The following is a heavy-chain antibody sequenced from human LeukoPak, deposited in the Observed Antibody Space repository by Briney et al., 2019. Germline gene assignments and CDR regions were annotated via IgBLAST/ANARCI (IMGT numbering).Heavy chain of an antibody. D-gene: IGHD3-10*01. CDR2: ISGSGGST. CDR1: GFTFSSYA. J-gene: IGHJ4*02. V-gene: IGHV3-23*01. Sequence: AGGSLRLSCAASGFTFSSYAMSWVRQAPGKGLEWVSAISGSGGSTYYADSVKGRFTISRDNSKNTLYLQMNSLRAEDTAVYYCAKDRVLYGSGSPFDYWGRGTLVTVSS. CDR3: AKDRVLYGSGSPFDY.